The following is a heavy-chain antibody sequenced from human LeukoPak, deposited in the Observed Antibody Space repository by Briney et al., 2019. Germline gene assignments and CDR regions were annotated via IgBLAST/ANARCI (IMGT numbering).Heavy chain of an antibody. Sequence: GGSLRLSCAASGFTFSSYVMHWVRQAPGKGLEWVAVISYDGSNIYYADSVKGRFTISRDSSKNTLYLQMNSLRAEDTAVYYCAKDGPGISITGYFQHWGQGTLVSVSS. J-gene: IGHJ1*01. V-gene: IGHV3-30*18. CDR2: ISYDGSNI. CDR1: GFTFSSYV. CDR3: AKDGPGISITGYFQH. D-gene: IGHD6-13*01.